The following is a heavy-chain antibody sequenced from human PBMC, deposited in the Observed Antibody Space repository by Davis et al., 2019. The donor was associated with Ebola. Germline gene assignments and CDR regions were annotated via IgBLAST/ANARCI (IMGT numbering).Heavy chain of an antibody. J-gene: IGHJ4*02. CDR3: ARASGYSSSWLDC. CDR2: IIGSGITT. D-gene: IGHD6-13*01. V-gene: IGHV3-48*03. Sequence: PGGSLRLSCIASGFTFSNYGMSWVRQAPGKGLEWVSGIIGSGITTYYVDSVKGRYTISRDNAKNSLYLQMNSLRAEDTAVYYCARASGYSSSWLDCWGQGTLVAVSS. CDR1: GFTFSNYG.